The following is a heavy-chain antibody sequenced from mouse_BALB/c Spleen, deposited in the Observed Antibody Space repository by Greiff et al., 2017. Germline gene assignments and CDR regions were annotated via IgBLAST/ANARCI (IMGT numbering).Heavy chain of an antibody. Sequence: EVKLMESGGGLVKPGGSLKLSCAASGFTFSSYAMSWVRQTPEKRLEWVATISSGGSYTYYPDSVKGRFTISRDNAKNTLYLQMSSLRSEDTAMYYCARQGGTALFDYWGQGTTLTVSS. CDR2: ISSGGSYT. V-gene: IGHV5-9-3*01. CDR3: ARQGGTALFDY. D-gene: IGHD4-1*01. CDR1: GFTFSSYA. J-gene: IGHJ2*01.